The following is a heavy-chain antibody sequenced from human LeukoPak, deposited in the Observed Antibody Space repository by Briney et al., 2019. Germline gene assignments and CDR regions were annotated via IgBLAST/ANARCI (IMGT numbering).Heavy chain of an antibody. CDR1: GYSISSGYY. D-gene: IGHD2-21*02. V-gene: IGHV4-38-2*02. CDR3: ARVTRGVTAILSWFDP. CDR2: IYHSGST. Sequence: KASETLSLTCTVSGYSISSGYYWGWIRQPPGKGLEWMGIIYHSGSTYYNLSLKSRVTISVDTSKNQFSLKLSSVTAADTAVYYCARVTRGVTAILSWFDPWGQGTVVPVSS. J-gene: IGHJ5*02.